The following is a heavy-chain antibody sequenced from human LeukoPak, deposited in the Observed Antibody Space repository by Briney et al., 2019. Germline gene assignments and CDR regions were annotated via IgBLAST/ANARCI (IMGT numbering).Heavy chain of an antibody. V-gene: IGHV1-18*01. Sequence: GASVKVSCKASGYTFTTYGISWVRQAPGQGLEWMGWISAYNGITKYAQNLQGRVTVTTDTSTSTAYMELRSLTSDDTARYFCARGPKGGLDFWGQGTLVTVSS. CDR1: GYTFTTYG. CDR2: ISAYNGIT. CDR3: ARGPKGGLDF. D-gene: IGHD3-16*01. J-gene: IGHJ4*02.